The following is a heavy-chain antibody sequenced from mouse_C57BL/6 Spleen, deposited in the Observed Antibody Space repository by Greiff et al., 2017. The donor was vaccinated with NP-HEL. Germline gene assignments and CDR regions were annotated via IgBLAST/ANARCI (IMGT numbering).Heavy chain of an antibody. CDR2: ISSGSSTI. Sequence: EVKLVESGGGLVKPGGSLKLSCAASGFTFSDYGMHWVRQAPEKGLEWVAYISSGSSTIYYADTVKGRFTISRDNAKNTLFLQMTSLRSEDTAMYYCARDDGYYEDAMDYWGQGTSVTVSS. CDR3: ARDDGYYEDAMDY. V-gene: IGHV5-17*01. CDR1: GFTFSDYG. D-gene: IGHD2-3*01. J-gene: IGHJ4*01.